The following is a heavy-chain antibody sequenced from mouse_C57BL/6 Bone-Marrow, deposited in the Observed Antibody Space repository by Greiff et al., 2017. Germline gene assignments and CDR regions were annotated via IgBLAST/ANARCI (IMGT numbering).Heavy chain of an antibody. Sequence: VQLQQPGAELVKPGASVKVSCKASGYTFTSYWMHWVKQRPGQGLEWIGRIHPSDSDTNYNQKFKGKATLTVDKSSSTAYMQLSSLTSEDSAVYYCAIPAGSSPYYAMDYWGQGTSVTVSS. CDR3: AIPAGSSPYYAMDY. J-gene: IGHJ4*01. CDR1: GYTFTSYW. D-gene: IGHD1-1*01. V-gene: IGHV1-74*01. CDR2: IHPSDSDT.